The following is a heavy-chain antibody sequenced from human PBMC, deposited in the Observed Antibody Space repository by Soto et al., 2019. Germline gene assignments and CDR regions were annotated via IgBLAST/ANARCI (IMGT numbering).Heavy chain of an antibody. J-gene: IGHJ5*02. D-gene: IGHD6-19*01. V-gene: IGHV1-24*01. CDR3: ATESGASSGPENWFDP. CDR1: GYTLTELS. Sequence: GASVKVSCKVSGYTLTELSMHWVRQAPGKGLEWMGGFDPEDGETIYAQKFQGRVTMTEDTSTDTAYMELSSLRSEDTAVYYCATESGASSGPENWFDPWGQGTLVTVSS. CDR2: FDPEDGET.